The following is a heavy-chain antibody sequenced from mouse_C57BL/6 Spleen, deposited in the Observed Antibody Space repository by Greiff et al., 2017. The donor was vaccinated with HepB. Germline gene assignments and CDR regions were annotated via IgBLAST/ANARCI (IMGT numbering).Heavy chain of an antibody. V-gene: IGHV1-52*01. Sequence: QVQLQQSGAELVRPGSSVKLSCKASGYTFTSYWMHWVKQRPIQGLEWIGNIDPSDSETHYNQKFKDKATLTVDNSSSTAYMQLSSLTSEDSAVYDCAREHYSNYHAMDYWGQGTSVTVSS. CDR2: IDPSDSET. CDR1: GYTFTSYW. J-gene: IGHJ4*01. CDR3: AREHYSNYHAMDY. D-gene: IGHD2-5*01.